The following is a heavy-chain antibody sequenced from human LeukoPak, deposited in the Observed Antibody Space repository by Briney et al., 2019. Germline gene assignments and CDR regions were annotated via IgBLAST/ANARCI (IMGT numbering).Heavy chain of an antibody. CDR3: AKGSYYDSSGSFYFDY. D-gene: IGHD3-22*01. CDR2: LSGSGDKT. J-gene: IGHJ4*02. CDR1: GFTFSSYA. Sequence: GGSLRLSCAASGFTFSSYAMRWVRQAPGKGLEWVSGLSGSGDKTYYADSVKGRFTISRDNSKNTLYVQVNSLGTEDTAAYYCAKGSYYDSSGSFYFDYWGQGTLVTVS. V-gene: IGHV3-23*01.